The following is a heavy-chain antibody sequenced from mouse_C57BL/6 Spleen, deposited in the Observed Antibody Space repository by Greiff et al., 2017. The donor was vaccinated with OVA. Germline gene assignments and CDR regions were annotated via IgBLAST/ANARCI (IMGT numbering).Heavy chain of an antibody. CDR3: ASRRGRRGDYYAMDY. D-gene: IGHD2-12*01. CDR1: GYTFTSYW. CDR2: IDPSDSYT. V-gene: IGHV1-50*01. J-gene: IGHJ4*01. Sequence: QVQLQQPGAELVKPGASVKLSCKASGYTFTSYWMQWVKQRPGQGLEWIGEIDPSDSYTNYNQKFKGKATLTVDTSSSTAYMQLSSLTSEDSAVYNCASRRGRRGDYYAMDYWGQGTSVTVSS.